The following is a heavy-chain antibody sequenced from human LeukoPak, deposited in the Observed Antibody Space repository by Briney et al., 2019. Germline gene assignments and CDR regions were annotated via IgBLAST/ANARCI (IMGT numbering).Heavy chain of an antibody. J-gene: IGHJ4*02. V-gene: IGHV3-30-3*01. CDR2: ISYDGSNK. CDR1: GFPFSSYW. Sequence: GGSLRLSCVASGFPFSSYWMTRVRQAPGKGLEWVAVISYDGSNKYYADSVKGRFTISRDNSKNTLYLQMNSLRAEDTAVYYCARRGGNSYWGQGTLVTVSS. CDR3: ARRGGNSY. D-gene: IGHD4-23*01.